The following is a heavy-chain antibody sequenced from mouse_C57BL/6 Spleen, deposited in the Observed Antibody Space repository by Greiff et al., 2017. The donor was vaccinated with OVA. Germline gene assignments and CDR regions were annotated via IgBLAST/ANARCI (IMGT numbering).Heavy chain of an antibody. CDR1: GYAFSSYW. CDR2: IYPGDGET. J-gene: IGHJ4*01. V-gene: IGHV1-80*01. Sequence: QVQLQQSGAELVKPGASVKISCKASGYAFSSYWMNWVKQRPGKGLEWIGQIYPGDGETNYNGKFKGKATLTADKSSSTAYMQLSSLTSEVSAVYFCARSGDYEYYYGMDYWGQGTSVTVSS. D-gene: IGHD2-4*01. CDR3: ARSGDYEYYYGMDY.